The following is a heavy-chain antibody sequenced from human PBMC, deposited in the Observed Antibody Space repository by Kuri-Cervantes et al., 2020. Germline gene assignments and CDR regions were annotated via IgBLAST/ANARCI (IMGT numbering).Heavy chain of an antibody. D-gene: IGHD1-26*01. CDR2: MNPNSGNT. CDR3: AADSGSYRGWFDP. CDR1: GYTFTSYD. Sequence: ASVKVSCKASGYTFTSYDINWVRQATGQGLEWMGWMNPNSGNTGYAQKLQGRVTMTTDTSTSTAYMELSSLRSEDTAVYYCAADSGSYRGWFDPWGQGTLVTVSS. V-gene: IGHV1-8*01. J-gene: IGHJ5*02.